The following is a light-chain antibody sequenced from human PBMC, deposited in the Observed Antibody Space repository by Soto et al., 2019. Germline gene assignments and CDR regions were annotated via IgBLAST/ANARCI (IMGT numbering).Light chain of an antibody. CDR1: RSDIGGYNY. V-gene: IGLV2-14*01. Sequence: QSALTQPASVSGSPGQSITIPCTGTRSDIGGYNYVSWYQQHPGKAPKLIIYEVRNRPSGVSHRLSGSKSGNTASLTISGLQAEDEATYYCNSFTNTSSFVFGGGTKVTLL. CDR3: NSFTNTSSFV. CDR2: EVR. J-gene: IGLJ2*01.